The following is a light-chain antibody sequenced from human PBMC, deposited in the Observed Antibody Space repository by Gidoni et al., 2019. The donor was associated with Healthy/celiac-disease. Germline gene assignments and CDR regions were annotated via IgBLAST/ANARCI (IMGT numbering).Light chain of an antibody. V-gene: IGKV3-11*01. J-gene: IGKJ4*01. Sequence: EIVLTQSPATLSLSPGERATLSCRASQSVSSYLAWYQQEPGQAPRLLIYDASNRATGIPARFSGSGSGTDFTLTISSLEPEDFAVYYCQQRSNWPPVTFGGXTKVEIK. CDR3: QQRSNWPPVT. CDR2: DAS. CDR1: QSVSSY.